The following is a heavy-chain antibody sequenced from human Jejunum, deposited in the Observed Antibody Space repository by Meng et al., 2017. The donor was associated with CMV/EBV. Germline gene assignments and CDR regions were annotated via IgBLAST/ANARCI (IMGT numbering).Heavy chain of an antibody. CDR2: VEYTGST. CDR3: ARGEKRSQYYYGLDV. Sequence: SVRRGSYFWSWIRQPPGRGLEWIGYVEYTGSTNYNPSLKSRVIISVDTSKNQFSLKLRSVSAADTAVYYCARGEKRSQYYYGLDVWGQGTTVTVSS. V-gene: IGHV4-61*01. D-gene: IGHD1-26*01. CDR1: SVRRGSYF. J-gene: IGHJ6*02.